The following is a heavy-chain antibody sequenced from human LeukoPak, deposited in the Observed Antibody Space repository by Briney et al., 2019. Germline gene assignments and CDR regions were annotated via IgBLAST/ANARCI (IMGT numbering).Heavy chain of an antibody. Sequence: SETLSLTCTVSGGSISSYFWSWIRQSAGKGLEWIGRIYGSGTTDYNPSLKSRVTMSVDTAKNQVSLSLSSVTAADTAVYYCARNAADSSGYKDAFDIWGQGTMVTVSS. CDR1: GGSISSYF. V-gene: IGHV4-4*07. D-gene: IGHD3-22*01. CDR3: ARNAADSSGYKDAFDI. CDR2: IYGSGTT. J-gene: IGHJ3*02.